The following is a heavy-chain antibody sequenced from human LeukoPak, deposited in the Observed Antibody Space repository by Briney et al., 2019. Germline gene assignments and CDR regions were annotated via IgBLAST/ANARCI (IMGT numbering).Heavy chain of an antibody. J-gene: IGHJ4*02. CDR1: GFTFSSYE. Sequence: GWSLRLSCPASGFTFSSYEMHWVRQAPGKGLEGVSYISSSGSTIYYVDSVKGRFAISRDNAKNSLHLQMKSLRAEDTAVYYCAGDTEGTIVVVPAAKYWGQGTLVTVSS. D-gene: IGHD2-2*01. V-gene: IGHV3-48*03. CDR2: ISSSGSTI. CDR3: AGDTEGTIVVVPAAKY.